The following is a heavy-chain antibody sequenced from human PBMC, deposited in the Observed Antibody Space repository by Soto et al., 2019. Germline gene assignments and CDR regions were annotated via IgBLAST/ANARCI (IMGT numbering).Heavy chain of an antibody. J-gene: IGHJ4*02. CDR2: ISGSGGST. V-gene: IGHV3-23*01. CDR3: AKLTSSGWLYFDY. CDR1: GFSFSSYA. D-gene: IGHD6-19*01. Sequence: PGGSLRLSWAASGFSFSSYAMSWVRQAPGKGLEWVSAISGSGGSTYYADSVKGRFTISRDNSKNTLYLQMNSLRAEDTAVYYCAKLTSSGWLYFDYWGQGTLVTVSS.